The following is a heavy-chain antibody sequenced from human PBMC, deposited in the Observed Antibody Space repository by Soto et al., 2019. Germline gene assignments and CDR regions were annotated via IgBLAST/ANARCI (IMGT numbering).Heavy chain of an antibody. D-gene: IGHD3-22*01. CDR1: GFTFSSYP. CDR2: ITRDGRSE. Sequence: QVYLVESGGGVVQPGRSLRLSCAASGFTFSSYPIHWVRQAPGKGLEWVAVITRDGRSEYYTDSVKGRFSISRDSSKNTVYLQINSLRAEDTAVYYCATGAAYYYDTSHYCGQGPLVTVSS. CDR3: ATGAAYYYDTSHY. V-gene: IGHV3-30*04. J-gene: IGHJ4*02.